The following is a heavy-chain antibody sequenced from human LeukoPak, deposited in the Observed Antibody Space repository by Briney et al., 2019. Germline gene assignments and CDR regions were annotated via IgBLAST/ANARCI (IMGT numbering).Heavy chain of an antibody. Sequence: SETLSLTCTVSGGSISSYYWSWILQPPGQRLEWIGDIYYSVSTNYNPSLKSRVTISVDTSKNQFSLRLSSLTAADTAVYYSARLASGSYGPLTPFDYWGQGTLVTVSS. CDR2: IYYSVST. CDR3: ARLASGSYGPLTPFDY. CDR1: GGSISSYY. D-gene: IGHD1-26*01. V-gene: IGHV4-59*08. J-gene: IGHJ4*02.